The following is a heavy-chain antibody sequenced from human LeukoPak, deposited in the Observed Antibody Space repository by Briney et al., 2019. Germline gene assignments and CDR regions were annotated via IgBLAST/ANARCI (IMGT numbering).Heavy chain of an antibody. CDR3: AKPTTMIVVEGYFQH. CDR1: GFTFDDYA. CDR2: ISWNSGSI. D-gene: IGHD3-22*01. V-gene: IGHV3-9*03. J-gene: IGHJ1*01. Sequence: PGGSLRLSCAASGFTFDDYAMHWVRQAPGKGLEGVSGISWNSGSIGYADSVKGRFTISRHNAKNSLYLKMNSLRAEDMALYYCAKPTTMIVVEGYFQHWGQGTLVTVSS.